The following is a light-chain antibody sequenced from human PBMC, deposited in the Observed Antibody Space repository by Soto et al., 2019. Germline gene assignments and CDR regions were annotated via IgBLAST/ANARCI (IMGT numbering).Light chain of an antibody. CDR2: GTS. Sequence: ENVLTQSPGTLSLSPGETASLSCRASRGVGTSYLAWYQQKPGQAPRLLLYGTSNRATGIPDRFSGSGSGPDFTLPISGLEPEDFAVYFCQQYGRSPLFGQGTKLEIK. V-gene: IGKV3-20*01. J-gene: IGKJ2*01. CDR1: RGVGTSY. CDR3: QQYGRSPL.